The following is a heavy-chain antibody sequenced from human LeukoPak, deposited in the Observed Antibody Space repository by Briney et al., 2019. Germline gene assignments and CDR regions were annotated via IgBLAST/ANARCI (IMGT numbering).Heavy chain of an antibody. Sequence: SETLSLTCAVYGGSFSGYYWSWIRQPPGKGLEWIGEINHSGSTNYNPSLKSRVTISVDTSKNQFSLKLSSVTAADTAVYYCARHKRGDSSGYYYVRARYYFDYWGQGTLVTVSS. J-gene: IGHJ4*02. V-gene: IGHV4-34*01. D-gene: IGHD3-22*01. CDR1: GGSFSGYY. CDR3: ARHKRGDSSGYYYVRARYYFDY. CDR2: INHSGST.